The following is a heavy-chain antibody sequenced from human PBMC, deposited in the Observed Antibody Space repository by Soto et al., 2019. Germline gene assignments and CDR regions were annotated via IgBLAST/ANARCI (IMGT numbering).Heavy chain of an antibody. CDR2: ISAYNGIT. D-gene: IGHD5-18*01. V-gene: IGHV1-18*01. Sequence: ASVKVSCKASGGTFSSYTISWVRQAPGQGLEWMGRISAYNGITNYAQKLQGRVTMTTDTSTNTAYMELRSLRSDDTAVYYCARDFGYNYGFSPVDYWGQGTLVTVSS. J-gene: IGHJ4*02. CDR3: ARDFGYNYGFSPVDY. CDR1: GGTFSSYT.